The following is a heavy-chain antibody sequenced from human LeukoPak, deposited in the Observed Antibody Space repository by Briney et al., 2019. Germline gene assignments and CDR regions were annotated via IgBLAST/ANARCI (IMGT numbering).Heavy chain of an antibody. J-gene: IGHJ4*02. CDR1: GGAISHYY. D-gene: IGHD3-10*01. CDR3: AISPRAGVTPWYFDY. CDR2: IYYSDST. V-gene: IGHV4-59*08. Sequence: PSETLSLTCTVSGGAISHYYWSWIRQPPGKGLEWIAYIYYSDSTNYNPSLQSRVTISVDTSKNQFSLKLTSVTAADTTVYYCAISPRAGVTPWYFDYWGQGTLVTVSS.